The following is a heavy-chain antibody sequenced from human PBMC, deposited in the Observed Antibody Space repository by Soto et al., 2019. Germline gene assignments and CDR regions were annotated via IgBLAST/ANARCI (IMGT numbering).Heavy chain of an antibody. V-gene: IGHV3-11*06. D-gene: IGHD1-1*01. CDR2: SSNSGTFS. Sequence: SLTLACEDSGFTFSDYYISWTRQAPGKGLEWISYSSNSGTFSRYADSVKGRFSISRDNTKNLLYLQMNSLRAEDTAVYYCARSGDNYNRLDYWGQGTPVTVSS. CDR3: ARSGDNYNRLDY. J-gene: IGHJ4*02. CDR1: GFTFSDYY.